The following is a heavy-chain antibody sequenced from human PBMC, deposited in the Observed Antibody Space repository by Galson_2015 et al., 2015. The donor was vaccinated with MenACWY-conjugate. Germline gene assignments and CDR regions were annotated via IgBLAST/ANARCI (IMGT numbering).Heavy chain of an antibody. J-gene: IGHJ5*02. V-gene: IGHV3-21*01. D-gene: IGHD1-1*01. Sequence: YYTDSVKGRFTISRDNAKNSLYLQMNSLRVEDTAVYYCTRRTGGSTKYNPSLKSRVTISVDTSKNHFSLNLNSVTAADTAVYYCAKYNWNNWFDPWGQGTLVTVAS. CDR3: TRRTGGSTKYNPSLKSRVTISVDTSKNHFSLNLNSVTAADTAVYYCAKYNWNNWFDP.